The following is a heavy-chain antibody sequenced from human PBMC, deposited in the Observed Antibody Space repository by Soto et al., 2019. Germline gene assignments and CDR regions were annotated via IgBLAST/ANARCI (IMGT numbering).Heavy chain of an antibody. CDR1: GYTFTSYD. J-gene: IGHJ6*02. Sequence: QVQLVQSGAEVKKPGASVKVSCKASGYTFTSYDINWVRQATGQGLEWMGWMNPNSGNTDYAQQFQGRVTLTNSTSISTACMTLSSLSSEAATVYYFASVILQSDDWSGYYSQHYYSIAVWGQGTTITVSS. V-gene: IGHV1-8*01. D-gene: IGHD3-22*01. CDR2: MNPNSGNT. CDR3: ASVILQSDDWSGYYSQHYYSIAV.